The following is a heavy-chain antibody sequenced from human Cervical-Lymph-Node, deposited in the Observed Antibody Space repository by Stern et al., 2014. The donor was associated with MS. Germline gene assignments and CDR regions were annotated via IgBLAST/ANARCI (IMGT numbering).Heavy chain of an antibody. CDR1: GYIFTGYY. Sequence: VQLVQSGAEVKKPGASVKVSCKTSGYIFTGYYIHWVRQAPGPGLAWMAWINPNTGGTKYAQKFQGRVTMSRDTSISTAYVELSSLTSDDTAVYYCARDQRGITIFGVVTDYYYLGMDVWGQGTTVTVSS. J-gene: IGHJ6*02. CDR2: INPNTGGT. CDR3: ARDQRGITIFGVVTDYYYLGMDV. V-gene: IGHV1-2*02. D-gene: IGHD3-3*01.